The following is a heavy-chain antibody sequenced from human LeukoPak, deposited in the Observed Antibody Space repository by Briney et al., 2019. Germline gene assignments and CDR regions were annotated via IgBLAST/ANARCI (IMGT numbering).Heavy chain of an antibody. CDR3: ARFRLAGEGEYYFDY. CDR2: ISYDGSNK. V-gene: IGHV3-30*03. CDR1: GFTFTNPG. D-gene: IGHD7-27*01. J-gene: IGHJ4*02. Sequence: PGGSLRLSCAASGFTFTNPGMHWVRQAPGKGLEWVAVISYDGSNKYYADSVKGRFTISRDNSKKTLSLQMNSLRPEDTAVYYCARFRLAGEGEYYFDYWGQGTLVTVSS.